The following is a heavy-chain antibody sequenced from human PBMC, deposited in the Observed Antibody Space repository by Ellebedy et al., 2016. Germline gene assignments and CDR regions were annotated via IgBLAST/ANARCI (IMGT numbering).Heavy chain of an antibody. V-gene: IGHV3-33*08. CDR1: GFTFSSYG. Sequence: GGSLRLXXIASGFTFSSYGMYWVRQAPGKGLECVALIWPDGSKKNYVDSVKGSFTISRDNFKNTVYLQMNSLRDEDTAVYYCARSSRGRGDYFDYWGQGILVTVSS. J-gene: IGHJ4*02. D-gene: IGHD3-16*01. CDR3: ARSSRGRGDYFDY. CDR2: IWPDGSKK.